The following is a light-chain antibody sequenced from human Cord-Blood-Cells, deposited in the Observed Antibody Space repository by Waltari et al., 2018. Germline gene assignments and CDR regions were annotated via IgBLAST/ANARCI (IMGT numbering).Light chain of an antibody. Sequence: DIVMTMSPLSLPVTPGAPAAISCRSSQRLLHSNGYIYLDWYLQKPGQSPQLLIYLGSNRASGVPDRFSGSGSGTDFTLKISRVEAEDVGVYYCMQALQTPLTFGGGTKVEIK. CDR2: LGS. V-gene: IGKV2-28*01. CDR1: QRLLHSNGYIY. J-gene: IGKJ4*01. CDR3: MQALQTPLT.